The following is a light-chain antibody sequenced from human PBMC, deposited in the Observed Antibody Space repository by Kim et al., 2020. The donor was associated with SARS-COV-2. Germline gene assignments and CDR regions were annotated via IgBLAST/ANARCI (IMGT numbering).Light chain of an antibody. CDR2: PAS. Sequence: AASVGVRVTLTCRASQTLCSSLACSHQQPVKAPKLLLYPASHLERWFSSRFTVSGSGTELRLTITNLQPDDFAPHYCQQYVNVFSFGPGTQVDI. CDR3: QQYVNVFS. CDR1: QTLCSS. V-gene: IGKV1-5*01. J-gene: IGKJ3*01.